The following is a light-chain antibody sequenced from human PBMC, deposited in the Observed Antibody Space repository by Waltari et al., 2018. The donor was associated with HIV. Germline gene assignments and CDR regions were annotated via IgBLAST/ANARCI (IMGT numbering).Light chain of an antibody. CDR2: YDS. CDR1: NIGSKS. V-gene: IGLV3-21*04. J-gene: IGLJ2*01. CDR3: QVWDSSSDHPV. Sequence: SYVLTQPPSVSVAPGKTARITCGGNNIGSKSVHWYQQKPGQAPVLVIYYDSDRPSGIPERVSGSNSGNTATLTISRVEAGDEADYYCQVWDSSSDHPVVGGGTKLTVL.